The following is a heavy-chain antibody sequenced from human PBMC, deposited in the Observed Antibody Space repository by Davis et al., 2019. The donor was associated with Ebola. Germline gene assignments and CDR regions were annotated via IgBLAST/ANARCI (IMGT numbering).Heavy chain of an antibody. CDR1: GLTFSSYW. D-gene: IGHD2-21*01. V-gene: IGHV3-7*01. CDR2: IKQDGSEK. Sequence: GGSLRLSCAASGLTFSSYWMSWVRQAPGKGLEWVANIKQDGSEKYYVDSVKGRFTISRDNAKNSLYRQMNSLRAKDTAVYYCARDGNWVMGLWFDPWGQGTLVTVSS. CDR3: ARDGNWVMGLWFDP. J-gene: IGHJ5*02.